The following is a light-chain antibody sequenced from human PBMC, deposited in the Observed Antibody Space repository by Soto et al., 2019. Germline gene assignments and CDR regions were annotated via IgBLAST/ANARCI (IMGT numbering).Light chain of an antibody. CDR1: QSVSSSY. J-gene: IGKJ1*01. V-gene: IGKV3-20*01. Sequence: EIVLTQSPGTLSLSPGERATLSCRASQSVSSSYLAWYQQKPGQAPRLLLYGASSRATGIPDRFSGSGSGPDFTLNISRLEPEEFAVYYWQQYGSSPWTFGQGTKVEIK. CDR3: QQYGSSPWT. CDR2: GAS.